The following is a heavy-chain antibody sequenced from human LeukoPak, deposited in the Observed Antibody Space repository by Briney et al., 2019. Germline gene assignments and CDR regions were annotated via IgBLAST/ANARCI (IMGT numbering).Heavy chain of an antibody. V-gene: IGHV4-38-2*02. J-gene: IGHJ3*02. CDR1: GYSISSGYY. CDR3: ARDCRGLLWFRVGAFDI. Sequence: PSETLSLTCTVSGYSISSGYYWGWIRQPPGKGLEWIGSIYHSGSTYYNPSLKSRVTISVDTSKNQFSLKLSSVTAADTAVYYCARDCRGLLWFRVGAFDIWGQGTMVTVSS. D-gene: IGHD3-10*01. CDR2: IYHSGST.